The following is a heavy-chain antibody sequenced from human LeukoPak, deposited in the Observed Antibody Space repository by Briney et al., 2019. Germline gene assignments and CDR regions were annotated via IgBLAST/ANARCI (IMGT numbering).Heavy chain of an antibody. CDR2: INHSGST. V-gene: IGHV4-34*01. Sequence: KPSETLSLTCAVYGGSFSGYYWSWIRQPPGKGLEWIGEINHSGSTNYNPSLKSRVTMSLDTSKNQFSLKLTSVTAAGTAVYYCARAYDDAFDIWGQGTVVTVSP. CDR3: ARAYDDAFDI. D-gene: IGHD3-22*01. J-gene: IGHJ3*02. CDR1: GGSFSGYY.